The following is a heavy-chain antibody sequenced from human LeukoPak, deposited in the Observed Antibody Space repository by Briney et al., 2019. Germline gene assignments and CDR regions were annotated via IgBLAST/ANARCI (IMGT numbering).Heavy chain of an antibody. J-gene: IGHJ4*02. CDR3: ARAVGLYDY. V-gene: IGHV3-30-3*01. Sequence: PGRSLRLSCAASGFTFSSYAMHWVRQAPGKGLEWVAVISYDGSNKYYADSVKGRFTISRDNSKNTLYLQMNSLRAEDTAVYYCARAVGLYDYWGQGTLVTVSS. CDR2: ISYDGSNK. CDR1: GFTFSSYA. D-gene: IGHD2-2*02.